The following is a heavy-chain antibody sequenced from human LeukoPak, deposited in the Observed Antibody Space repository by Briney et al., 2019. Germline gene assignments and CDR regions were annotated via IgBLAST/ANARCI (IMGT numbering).Heavy chain of an antibody. CDR1: GFTVSSNY. CDR3: ARDLREHGVFDI. CDR2: IYSDGST. D-gene: IGHD1-26*01. Sequence: GGSLRLSCAASGFTVSSNYMSWVRQAPGKGLEWVSEIYSDGSTYYAASVKGRFSISRDNSKDTVYLQLNSLRAEDTAVYYCARDLREHGVFDIWGQGTLVTVSS. V-gene: IGHV3-53*01. J-gene: IGHJ3*02.